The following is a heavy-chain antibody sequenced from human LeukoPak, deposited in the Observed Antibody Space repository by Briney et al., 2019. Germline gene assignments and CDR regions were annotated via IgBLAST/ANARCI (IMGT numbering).Heavy chain of an antibody. Sequence: SGTLSLTCTVSGGSISSYYWSWIRQPPGKGLEWIGYIYYSGSTNYNPSLKSRVTISVDTSKNQFSLKLSSVTAADTAVYYCARSLWFGESQFDYWGQGTLVTVSS. CDR2: IYYSGST. CDR1: GGSISSYY. J-gene: IGHJ4*02. D-gene: IGHD3-10*01. V-gene: IGHV4-59*08. CDR3: ARSLWFGESQFDY.